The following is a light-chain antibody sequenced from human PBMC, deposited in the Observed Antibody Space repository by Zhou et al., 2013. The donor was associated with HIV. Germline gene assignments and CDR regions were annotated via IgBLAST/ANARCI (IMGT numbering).Light chain of an antibody. J-gene: IGKJ5*01. CDR3: QKYNSAPIT. CDR1: QGISNY. CDR2: AAS. Sequence: IQLTQSPSSLSASVGDRVTITCRASQGISNYLAWYQQKPGKVPKLLIYAASTLQSGVPSRFSGSGSGTDFTLTISSLQPEDVAIDYCQKYNSAPITIGQGTRLEIK. V-gene: IGKV1-27*01.